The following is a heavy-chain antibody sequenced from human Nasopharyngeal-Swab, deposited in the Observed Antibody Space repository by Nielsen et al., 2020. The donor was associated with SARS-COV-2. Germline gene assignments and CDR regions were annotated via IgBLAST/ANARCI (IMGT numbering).Heavy chain of an antibody. V-gene: IGHV4-39*01. CDR1: GGPISSSRYY. J-gene: IGHJ4*02. CDR3: ARGWGVVRSAIAPFVFDA. Sequence: SETLSRTCTVAGGPISSSRYYWGWIRQPPGKGLEWIGSIYYSGSTDYNPPLKSRVTIAVDTSKNQFPLKLSSVTAADTAVYYCARGWGVVRSAIAPFVFDAWGQGALVTVSS. D-gene: IGHD3-3*01. CDR2: IYYSGST.